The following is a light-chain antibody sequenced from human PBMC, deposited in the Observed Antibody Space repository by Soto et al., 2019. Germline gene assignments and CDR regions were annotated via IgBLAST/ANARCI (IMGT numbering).Light chain of an antibody. CDR2: DAS. Sequence: DIQMTQSPSSLSASIGDRVTITCRSSQTISTFLHWFQRKPGKAPNLLIYDASSLQSGVPSRFSGSGSGTDFTLTISSLQPEDFGTYYCQQTYSTFVSFGGGTKVDIK. J-gene: IGKJ4*01. CDR1: QTISTF. CDR3: QQTYSTFVS. V-gene: IGKV1-39*01.